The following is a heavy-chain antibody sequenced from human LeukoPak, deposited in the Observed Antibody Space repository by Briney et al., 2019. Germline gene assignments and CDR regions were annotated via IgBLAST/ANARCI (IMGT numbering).Heavy chain of an antibody. J-gene: IGHJ4*02. CDR2: IWYDGSNK. CDR1: GFTFSSYG. Sequence: PGGSLRLSCAASGFTFSSYGMHWVRQAPGKGLEWVAVIWYDGSNKYYADSVKGRFTISRDNSKNTLYLQMNSLRAEDTAVYYCARSDRYGSGDLDYWGQGTLVTVSS. D-gene: IGHD3-10*01. V-gene: IGHV3-33*01. CDR3: ARSDRYGSGDLDY.